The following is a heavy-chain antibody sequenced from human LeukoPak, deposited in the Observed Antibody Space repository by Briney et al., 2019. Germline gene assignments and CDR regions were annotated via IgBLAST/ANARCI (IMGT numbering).Heavy chain of an antibody. J-gene: IGHJ4*02. CDR3: ARGRDVVVPAAIGLDY. CDR2: TYYSGST. D-gene: IGHD2-2*01. V-gene: IGHV4-59*12. CDR1: GGSISSYY. Sequence: SETLSLTCTVSGGSISSYYWSWIRQPPGKGLEWIGYTYYSGSTNYNPSLKSRVTISVDTSKNQFSLKLSSVTAADTAVYYCARGRDVVVPAAIGLDYWGQGTLVTVSS.